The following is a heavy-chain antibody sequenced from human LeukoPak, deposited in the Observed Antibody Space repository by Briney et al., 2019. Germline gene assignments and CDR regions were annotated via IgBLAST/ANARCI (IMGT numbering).Heavy chain of an antibody. J-gene: IGHJ2*01. CDR2: TSAYNGNT. Sequence: ASLRVSCKASGYTFTSYGISWVPPAPGQGLQWMGWTSAYNGNTNYAQKLQGRVTMTTDTSTSTAYMELRSLRSDDTAVYFCASDRDYSRWYFDLWGRGTLVTVSS. V-gene: IGHV1-18*01. CDR3: ASDRDYSRWYFDL. D-gene: IGHD2-15*01. CDR1: GYTFTSYG.